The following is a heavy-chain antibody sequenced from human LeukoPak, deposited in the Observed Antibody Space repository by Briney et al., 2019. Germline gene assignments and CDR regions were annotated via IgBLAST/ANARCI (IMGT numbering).Heavy chain of an antibody. V-gene: IGHV3-23*01. D-gene: IGHD1-26*01. CDR1: GFTFSSYA. J-gene: IGHJ4*02. CDR3: AKIYSGSYGMDFDY. Sequence: GGSLRLSRAASGFTFSSYAMSWVRQAPGKGLEWVSAISGSGGSTYYADSVKGRFTISRDNSKNTLYLQMNSLRAEDTAVYYCAKIYSGSYGMDFDYWGQGTLVTVSS. CDR2: ISGSGGST.